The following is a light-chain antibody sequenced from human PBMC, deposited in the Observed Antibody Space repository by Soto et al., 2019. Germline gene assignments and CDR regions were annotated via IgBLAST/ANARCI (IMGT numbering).Light chain of an antibody. CDR1: SSNIGAGYD. J-gene: IGLJ3*02. Sequence: QSALTQPPSVSGAPGQRVTISCTGSSSNIGAGYDVHWYKQLPGTAPKLLIYGNSNRPSGVPDRFSGSKSGTSASLAITGIQAEDEADYYCQSYDSSLSAMFGGGTKLTVL. CDR2: GNS. CDR3: QSYDSSLSAM. V-gene: IGLV1-40*01.